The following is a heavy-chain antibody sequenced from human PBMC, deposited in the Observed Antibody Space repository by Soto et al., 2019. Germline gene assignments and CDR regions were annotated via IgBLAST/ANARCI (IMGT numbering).Heavy chain of an antibody. D-gene: IGHD2-15*01. CDR1: GGTFSSYT. J-gene: IGHJ5*02. V-gene: IGHV1-69*04. Sequence: SVKVSCKASGGTFSSYTISWVRQAPGQGLEWMGRIIPILGIANYAQKFQGRVTITADKSTSTAYMELSSLRSEDTAVYYCSRDIVVVASTRGKSSWFDPWGQGTLVTVSS. CDR3: SRDIVVVASTRGKSSWFDP. CDR2: IIPILGIA.